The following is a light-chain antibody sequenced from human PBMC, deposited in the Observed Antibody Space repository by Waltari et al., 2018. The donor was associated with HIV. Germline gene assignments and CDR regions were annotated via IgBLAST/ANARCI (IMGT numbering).Light chain of an antibody. V-gene: IGKV3-20*01. CDR3: QQYGSSPCT. CDR1: QSVSKNY. J-gene: IGKJ3*01. CDR2: GAS. Sequence: EIVLTQSPGTLSLSPGERATLSCRASQSVSKNYLAWYQQKSGQAPRLLIYGASSRATGIADRFSGSGSGTDFTLTISRLDPEDFAVYYCQQYGSSPCTFGPGTKVDVK.